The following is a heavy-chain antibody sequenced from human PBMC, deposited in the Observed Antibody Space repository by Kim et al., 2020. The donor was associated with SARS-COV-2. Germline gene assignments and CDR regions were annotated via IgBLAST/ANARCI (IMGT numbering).Heavy chain of an antibody. CDR3: ARDRWWELPDYGMDV. D-gene: IGHD1-26*01. V-gene: IGHV4-38-2*02. CDR1: GYSISSGYY. J-gene: IGHJ6*02. CDR2: IYHSGST. Sequence: SETLSLTCTVSGYSISSGYYWGWIRQPPGKGLEWIGSIYHSGSTYYNPSLKSRVTISVDTSKNQFSLKLSSVTAADTAVYYCARDRWWELPDYGMDVWGQGTTVTVSS.